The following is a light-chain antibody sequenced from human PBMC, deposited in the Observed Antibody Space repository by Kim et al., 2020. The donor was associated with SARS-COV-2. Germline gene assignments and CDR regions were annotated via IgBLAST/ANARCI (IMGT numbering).Light chain of an antibody. CDR3: EAWHSVTHVV. CDR2: QDT. CDR1: RLGDRN. V-gene: IGLV3-1*01. Sequence: SYELTQSPSVSVSPGQTASITCSGDRLGDRNVCWYQQKPGQSPVLVVYQDTQRPSGIPERFSGSNSGNTATLTINGIQTLDEAEYYCEAWHSVTHVVFGGGTQLTVL. J-gene: IGLJ2*01.